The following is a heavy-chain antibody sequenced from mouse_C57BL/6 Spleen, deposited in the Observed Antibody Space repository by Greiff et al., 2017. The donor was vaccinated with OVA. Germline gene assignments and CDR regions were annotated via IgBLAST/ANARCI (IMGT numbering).Heavy chain of an antibody. J-gene: IGHJ2*01. CDR1: GYTFTSYW. Sequence: QVQLKQPGAELVRPGSSVKLSCKASGYTFTSYWMHWVKQRPIQGLEWIGNIDPSDSETHYNQKFKDKATLTVDKSSSTAYMQLSSLTSEDSAVYYCARGRGYDVNYWGQGTTLTVSS. CDR3: ARGRGYDVNY. CDR2: IDPSDSET. V-gene: IGHV1-52*01. D-gene: IGHD2-2*01.